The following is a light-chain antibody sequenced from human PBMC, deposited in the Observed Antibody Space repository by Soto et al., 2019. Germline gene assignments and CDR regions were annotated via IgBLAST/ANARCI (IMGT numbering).Light chain of an antibody. CDR3: QSYDNSLSGPL. CDR2: GNT. Sequence: QSVLTQPPSVSGAPGQRVTISCTGSSSNIGARYDVHWYQQLPGTAPRLLIYGNTNRPSGVPDRFSGSKSGTSASLAITGLQAEDGADYYCQSYDNSLSGPLFGGGTKLTVL. J-gene: IGLJ2*01. CDR1: SSNIGARYD. V-gene: IGLV1-40*01.